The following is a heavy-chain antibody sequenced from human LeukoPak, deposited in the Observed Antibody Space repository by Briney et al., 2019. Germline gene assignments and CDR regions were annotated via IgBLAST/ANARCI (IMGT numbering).Heavy chain of an antibody. CDR3: ARYPYSDSGVWQAFDY. D-gene: IGHD5-12*01. CDR1: GGSISSYY. CDR2: MHYSGIT. Sequence: SEALSLTCSVSGGSISSYYWGWIRQPPGKGLEWTGSMHYSGITYYNPSLTSRVTISVDTSKNQFSLRLTSVTAADTAVYYCARYPYSDSGVWQAFDYWGQGTLVTVSS. V-gene: IGHV4-39*01. J-gene: IGHJ4*02.